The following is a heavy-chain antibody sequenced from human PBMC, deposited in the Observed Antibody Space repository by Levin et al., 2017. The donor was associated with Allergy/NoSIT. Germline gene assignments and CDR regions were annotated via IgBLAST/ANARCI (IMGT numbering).Heavy chain of an antibody. D-gene: IGHD5-18*01. Sequence: SETLSLTCTVSGGSISSYYWSWIRQPPGKGLEWIGYIYYSGSTNYNPSLKSRVTISVDTSKNQFSLKLSSVTAADTAVYYCARARAVDTAMVGEWGQGTLVTVSS. CDR3: ARARAVDTAMVGE. CDR1: GGSISSYY. V-gene: IGHV4-59*01. CDR2: IYYSGST. J-gene: IGHJ4*02.